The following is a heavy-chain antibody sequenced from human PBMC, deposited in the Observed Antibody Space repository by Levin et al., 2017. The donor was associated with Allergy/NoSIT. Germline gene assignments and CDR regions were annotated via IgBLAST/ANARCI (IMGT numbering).Heavy chain of an antibody. CDR1: GDSVSSNSAA. V-gene: IGHV6-1*01. CDR3: ARVRAEYSSSSSHYYYYGMDV. J-gene: IGHJ6*02. Sequence: SETLSLTCAISGDSVSSNSAAWNWIRQSPSRGLEWLGRTYYRSKWYNDYAVSVKSRITINPDTSKNQFSLQLNSVTPEDTAVYYCARVRAEYSSSSSHYYYYGMDVWGQGTTVTVSS. D-gene: IGHD6-6*01. CDR2: TYYRSKWYN.